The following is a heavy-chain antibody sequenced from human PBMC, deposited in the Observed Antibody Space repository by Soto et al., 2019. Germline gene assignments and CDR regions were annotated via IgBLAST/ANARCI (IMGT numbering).Heavy chain of an antibody. V-gene: IGHV3-15*01. CDR2: IKSKTDGGTT. D-gene: IGHD4-17*01. Sequence: PGGSLRLSCASSGFTFSNAWMSWVRQAPGKGLEWVGRIKSKTDGGTTDYAAPVKGRFTISRDDSKNTLYLQMNSLKTEDTAVYYCTTEDDYGDSGHDYWGQGTLVTVSS. J-gene: IGHJ4*02. CDR1: GFTFSNAW. CDR3: TTEDDYGDSGHDY.